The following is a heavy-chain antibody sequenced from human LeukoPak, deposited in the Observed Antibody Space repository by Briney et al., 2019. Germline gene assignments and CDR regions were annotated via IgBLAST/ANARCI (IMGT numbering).Heavy chain of an antibody. CDR1: GDSISSGNY. CDR3: ARHIAVTGLNWFDP. Sequence: PSETLSLTCAVSGDSISSGNYWGWIRRPPGQGLEWIASMYHSGNTYYNPSLKSRVTISVDTSKNQFSLKLNSVTAADAAVYYCARHIAVTGLNWFDPWGQGTLVTVSS. J-gene: IGHJ5*02. V-gene: IGHV4-38-2*01. D-gene: IGHD6-19*01. CDR2: MYHSGNT.